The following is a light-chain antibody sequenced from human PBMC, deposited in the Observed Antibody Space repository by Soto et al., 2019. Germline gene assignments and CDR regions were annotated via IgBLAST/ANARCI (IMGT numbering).Light chain of an antibody. V-gene: IGLV4-60*03. CDR2: LEGSGSY. Sequence: QAVVTQSSSASASLGSSVKLTCTLSSGHSSYIIAWHQQQPGKAPRFLMKLEGSGSYNKGSGVPDRFSGSSSGADRYLTISNLQSEDEADYYCETWDGNSWVFGGGTKLTVL. CDR1: SGHSSYI. CDR3: ETWDGNSWV. J-gene: IGLJ3*02.